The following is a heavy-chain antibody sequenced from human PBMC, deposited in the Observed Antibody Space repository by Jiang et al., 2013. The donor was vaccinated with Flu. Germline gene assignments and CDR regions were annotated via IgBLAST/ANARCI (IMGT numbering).Heavy chain of an antibody. J-gene: IGHJ6*01. D-gene: IGHD2-2*01. CDR1: GFTFSGSA. V-gene: IGHV3-73*01. CDR2: IRSKANSYAT. CDR3: ARSQYCSSTSCYYGYYYYYYGMDV. Sequence: VQLVESGGGLVQPGGSLKLSCAASGFTFSGSAMHWVRQASGKGLEWVGRIRSKANSYATAYAASVKGRFTISRDDSKNTAYLQMNSLKTEDTAVYYCARSQYCSSTSCYYGYYYYYYGMDV.